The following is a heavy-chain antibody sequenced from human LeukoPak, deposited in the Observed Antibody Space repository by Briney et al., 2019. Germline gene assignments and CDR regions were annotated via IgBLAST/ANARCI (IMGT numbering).Heavy chain of an antibody. D-gene: IGHD6-19*01. Sequence: PGGSLRLSCAAPGFTFNSYAMNWVRQAPGKGLEWVSAISGRGSSTYYADSVKGRFSLSRDNSKNTLHLQMNSLRAEDTAVYYCARVAVGEYYFDYWGQGTLVTVSS. J-gene: IGHJ4*02. V-gene: IGHV3-23*01. CDR1: GFTFNSYA. CDR3: ARVAVGEYYFDY. CDR2: ISGRGSST.